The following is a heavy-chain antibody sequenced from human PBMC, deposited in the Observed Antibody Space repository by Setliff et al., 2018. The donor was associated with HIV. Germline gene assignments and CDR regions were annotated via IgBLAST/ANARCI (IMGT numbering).Heavy chain of an antibody. CDR2: INTNTGNP. D-gene: IGHD2-15*01. Sequence: ASVKVSCKASGYTFTSYAMNWVRQAPGQGLEWMGWINTNTGNPTYAQGFTGRFVFSLDTSVSTAYLQISSLKAEDTAVYYCARRTLYCSGGSCYSIRPHYYYMDVWGKGTTVTVSS. J-gene: IGHJ6*03. V-gene: IGHV7-4-1*02. CDR3: ARRTLYCSGGSCYSIRPHYYYMDV. CDR1: GYTFTSYA.